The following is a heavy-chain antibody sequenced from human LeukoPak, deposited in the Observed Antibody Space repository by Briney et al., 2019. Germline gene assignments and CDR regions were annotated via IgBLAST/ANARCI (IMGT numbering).Heavy chain of an antibody. Sequence: KPSETLSLTCTVSGGSISSYYWSWVQQPPGKGLEWIGYIYYSGSTNYNPSLKSRVTISVDTSKNQFSLKLSSVTAADTAVYYCARAAPLAYCGGDCYSLGWFDPWGQGTLVTVSS. V-gene: IGHV4-59*01. CDR1: GGSISSYY. J-gene: IGHJ5*02. CDR3: ARAAPLAYCGGDCYSLGWFDP. CDR2: IYYSGST. D-gene: IGHD2-21*02.